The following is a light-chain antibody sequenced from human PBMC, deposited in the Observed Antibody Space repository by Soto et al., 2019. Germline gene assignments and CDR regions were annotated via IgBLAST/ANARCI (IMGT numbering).Light chain of an antibody. CDR2: SAS. CDR3: QQRSNWPIT. Sequence: EIVLTQSPGTLSLSPGERGTLSCRSSQNLGTLYLAWFQQKSGQAPRLLIYSASRRATGIPDRFSGSGSETDFTLTISSLEPEDFAVYYCQQRSNWPITFGQGTRLEI. J-gene: IGKJ5*01. CDR1: QNLGTLY. V-gene: IGKV3D-20*02.